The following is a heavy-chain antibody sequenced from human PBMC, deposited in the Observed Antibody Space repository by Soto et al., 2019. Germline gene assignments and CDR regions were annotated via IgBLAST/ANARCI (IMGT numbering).Heavy chain of an antibody. CDR3: GKDKLAVEGLVDY. V-gene: IGHV3-9*01. J-gene: IGHJ4*02. Sequence: EAQLVESGGGLVQTGRSLRLSCAASGFTFDDFAMHLVRQAPGKGLEWVSGISWNSDSTTYADSVRGRFTISRDNAKNSLYLQMNGLRVDDTAFYCCGKDKLAVEGLVDYWGQGTLVAVSS. D-gene: IGHD6-19*01. CDR2: ISWNSDST. CDR1: GFTFDDFA.